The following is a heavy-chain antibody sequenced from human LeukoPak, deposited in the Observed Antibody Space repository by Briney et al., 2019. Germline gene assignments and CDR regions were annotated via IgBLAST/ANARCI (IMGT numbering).Heavy chain of an antibody. CDR2: IFYSGNT. Sequence: SETLSLTCTVSGGPINSSSYYWGWIRQPPGKGLEWIGSIFYSGNTYDNPSLKSRVTISVDTSKNQFSLKLSSVTAADTAVYYCARDRPNYYDSSGYYPDYFDYWGQGTLVTVSS. D-gene: IGHD3-22*01. CDR3: ARDRPNYYDSSGYYPDYFDY. V-gene: IGHV4-39*07. J-gene: IGHJ4*02. CDR1: GGPINSSSYY.